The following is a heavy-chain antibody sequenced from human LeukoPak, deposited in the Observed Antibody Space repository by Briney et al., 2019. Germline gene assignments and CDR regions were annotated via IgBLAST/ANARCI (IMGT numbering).Heavy chain of an antibody. Sequence: PGGSLRLSCAASGFTFSDYYMSWIRQAPGKGLEWVSYISSSGSTIYYADSVKGRFTISRDNAKNSLYLQMNSLRAEDTAVYYCARDQVTIFGVVQDAFDIWGQGTMVTVSS. CDR1: GFTFSDYY. CDR3: ARDQVTIFGVVQDAFDI. D-gene: IGHD3-3*01. CDR2: ISSSGSTI. J-gene: IGHJ3*02. V-gene: IGHV3-11*01.